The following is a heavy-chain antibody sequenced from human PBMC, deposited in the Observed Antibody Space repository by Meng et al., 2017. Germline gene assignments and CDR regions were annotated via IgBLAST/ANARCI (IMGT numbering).Heavy chain of an antibody. V-gene: IGHV6-1*01. CDR1: MDRDSVTRAA. Sequence: LSLTPPTPMDRDSVTRAAGNWTRLCQSRGLGWHGRTSTRSRWYYDYAISLTGRMSVNANTSKNQFSLPLNSVTPEDTAVYYCAREVGTSRPFEYWGQGTLVTVSS. D-gene: IGHD1-26*01. CDR2: TSTRSRWYY. J-gene: IGHJ4*02. CDR3: AREVGTSRPFEY.